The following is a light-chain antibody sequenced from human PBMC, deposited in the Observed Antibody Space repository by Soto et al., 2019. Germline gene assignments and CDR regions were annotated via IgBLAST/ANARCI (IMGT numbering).Light chain of an antibody. J-gene: IGKJ4*01. CDR1: QSISSSY. CDR3: QQYSSSALT. V-gene: IGKV3-20*01. Sequence: ESVLTQSPGTLSLSPGERATLSCRASQSISSSYLAWYQQKPGQAPRLLIYGTSSRATGIPDRFSGSGSGTHFTLTISRLEHEDFAVYYCQQYSSSALTFGGGTKADIK. CDR2: GTS.